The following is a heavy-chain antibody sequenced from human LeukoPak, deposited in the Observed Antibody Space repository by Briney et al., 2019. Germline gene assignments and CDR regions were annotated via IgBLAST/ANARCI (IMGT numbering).Heavy chain of an antibody. V-gene: IGHV1-2*02. D-gene: IGHD6-13*01. CDR2: INPNSGGT. CDR1: GYTFNGYF. CDR3: ARALPAAGPTFDY. Sequence: ASVKVSCKASGYTFNGYFMYWVRQAPGQGLEWMGWINPNSGGTNCAQKFQGRVTMARDTSISTAYMELSRLRSDDTAVYYCARALPAAGPTFDYWGQGTLVTVSS. J-gene: IGHJ4*02.